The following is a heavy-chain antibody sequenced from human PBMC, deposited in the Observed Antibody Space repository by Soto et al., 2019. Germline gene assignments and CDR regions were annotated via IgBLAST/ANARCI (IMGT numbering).Heavy chain of an antibody. CDR1: GLTVSTNP. V-gene: IGHV3-66*01. CDR3: ARDGSRH. J-gene: IGHJ4*02. Sequence: EVQLVESGGGLVQTGGSLRLSCAASGLTVSTNPMSWVRQAPGKGLEWVSVIYTGGGTHYADSVKGRFTISRDNSKNTVNLQMNSLIPEDTAVYYCARDGSRHCGQGTLVTVSS. CDR2: IYTGGGT.